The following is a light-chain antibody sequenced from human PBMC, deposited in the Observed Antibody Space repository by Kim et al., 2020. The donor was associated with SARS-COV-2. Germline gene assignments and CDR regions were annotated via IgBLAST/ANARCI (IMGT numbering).Light chain of an antibody. CDR3: QHFDSLPYT. CDR1: QDIRNF. J-gene: IGKJ2*01. V-gene: IGKV1-33*01. CDR2: DAS. Sequence: SASVGDRVTITCQASQDIRNFLNWFQHKPGKAPKLLIYDASTLGAGVPSRFSGSGSGTDFTFTISSLQPEDFATYYCQHFDSLPYTFGQGTKLEI.